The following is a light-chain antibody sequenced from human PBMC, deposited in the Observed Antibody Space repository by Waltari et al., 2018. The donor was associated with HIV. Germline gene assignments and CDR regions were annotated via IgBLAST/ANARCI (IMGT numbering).Light chain of an antibody. CDR2: GLS. Sequence: QSVLTQPPSVSGAPGQRVTISCTGSTSNVGAGHDVHWYQHLLGTAPKLRINGLSSRPSGVPDRFSGSKSGTSASLAITGLQAEDEADYYCQSYDSTLSAVIFGGGTKLTVL. V-gene: IGLV1-40*01. J-gene: IGLJ2*01. CDR1: TSNVGAGHD. CDR3: QSYDSTLSAVI.